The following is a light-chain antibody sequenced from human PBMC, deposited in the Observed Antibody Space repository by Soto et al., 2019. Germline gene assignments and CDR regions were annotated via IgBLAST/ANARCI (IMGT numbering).Light chain of an antibody. CDR3: QQRYTTPLT. CDR2: AAS. Sequence: DIQMTQSPSSLSASVGDRVTITCRASQSISSYLIWYQQKPGKAPRLLIYAASSLQTGVPSRFSGSGSGTDFTLTISSLQPEDFATYYCQQRYTTPLTFGGGTKVDI. V-gene: IGKV1-39*01. J-gene: IGKJ4*01. CDR1: QSISSY.